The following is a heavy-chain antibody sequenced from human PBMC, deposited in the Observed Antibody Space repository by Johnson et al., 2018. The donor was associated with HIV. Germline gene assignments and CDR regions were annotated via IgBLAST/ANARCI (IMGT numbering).Heavy chain of an antibody. J-gene: IGHJ3*02. CDR1: GFTFSSYW. CDR3: ARALVVAVIVVFRAFDI. Sequence: VQLVESGGGLVQPGGSLRLSCAASGFTFSSYWMSWVRQAPGKGLEWVANIKKDGSEKDYVDSVKGRDTSSRDNAKNSLYLQVNILGAEDTALYYCARALVVAVIVVFRAFDIWGQVTMVTVSS. V-gene: IGHV3-7*03. D-gene: IGHD3-22*01. CDR2: IKKDGSEK.